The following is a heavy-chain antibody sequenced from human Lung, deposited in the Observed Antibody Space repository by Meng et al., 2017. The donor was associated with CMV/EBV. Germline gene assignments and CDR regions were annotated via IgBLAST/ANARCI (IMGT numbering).Heavy chain of an antibody. J-gene: IGHJ4*02. CDR3: ARATRNQLLSDN. Sequence: ASXXVSXKASGYTFTSYDISWMRQATGQGLEWMGWMNPESGNTGYARKFRGRVTFTRSTSITTAYMELTRLRSEDTAVYYCARATRNQLLSDNWGQGTLVTVSS. V-gene: IGHV1-8*01. D-gene: IGHD2-2*01. CDR2: MNPESGNT. CDR1: GYTFTSYD.